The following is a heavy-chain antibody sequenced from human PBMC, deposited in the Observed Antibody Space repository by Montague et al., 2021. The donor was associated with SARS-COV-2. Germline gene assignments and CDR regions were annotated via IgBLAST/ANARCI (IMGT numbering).Heavy chain of an antibody. CDR1: GYSISSGYY. Sequence: SDTLSLTCTVSGYSISSGYYWGWIRQPPGKGLEWIGSIYHSGSTYYNPSLKSRVTIPVDTSKNQFPLKLSSVTAADTAVYYCARALYCSGGSCYPNWFDPWGQGTLVTVSS. V-gene: IGHV4-38-2*02. D-gene: IGHD2-15*01. J-gene: IGHJ5*02. CDR3: ARALYCSGGSCYPNWFDP. CDR2: IYHSGST.